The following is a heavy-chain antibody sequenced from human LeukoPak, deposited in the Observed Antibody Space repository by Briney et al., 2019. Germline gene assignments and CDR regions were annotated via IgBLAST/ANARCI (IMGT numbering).Heavy chain of an antibody. D-gene: IGHD6-13*01. CDR1: GFTVSNNY. V-gene: IGHV3-66*01. CDR3: ARYSSSSWYYDY. Sequence: GGSLRLSCAASGFTVSNNYMSWVRQPPGKGLEWVSVIYSGGRTYYADSVRGRYTISRDNSKNTLYLQMNSLRAEDTAVYYCARYSSSSWYYDYWGQGTLVTVSS. J-gene: IGHJ4*02. CDR2: IYSGGRT.